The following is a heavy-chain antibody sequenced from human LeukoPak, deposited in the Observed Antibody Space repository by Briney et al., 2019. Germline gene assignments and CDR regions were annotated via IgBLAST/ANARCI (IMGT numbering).Heavy chain of an antibody. CDR3: ARELYGDYEAFDI. CDR1: GGSISSSSYY. Sequence: PSETLSLTCTVSGGSISSSSYYWGWIRQPPGKGLEWIGSIYYSGSTYYNPSLKSRVTISVDTSKNQFSLKLSSVTAADTAMYYCARELYGDYEAFDIWGQGTMVTVSS. CDR2: IYYSGST. D-gene: IGHD4-17*01. V-gene: IGHV4-39*07. J-gene: IGHJ3*02.